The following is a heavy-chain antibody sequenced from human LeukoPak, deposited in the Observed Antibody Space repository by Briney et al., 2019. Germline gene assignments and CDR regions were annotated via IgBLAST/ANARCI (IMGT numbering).Heavy chain of an antibody. CDR2: IYYSGST. CDR3: ARGSSADYDFWSGYHDNWFDP. CDR1: GGSISSYY. V-gene: IGHV4-59*01. Sequence: PSETLSLTCTVSGGSISSYYWSWIRQPPGKGLEWIGYIYYSGSTNYNPSLKSRVTISVDTSKNQFSLKLSSVTAADTAVYYCARGSSADYDFWSGYHDNWFDPWGQGTLVTVSS. J-gene: IGHJ5*02. D-gene: IGHD3-3*01.